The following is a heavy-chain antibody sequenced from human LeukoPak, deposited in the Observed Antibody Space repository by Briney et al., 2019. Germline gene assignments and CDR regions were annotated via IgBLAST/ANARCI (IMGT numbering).Heavy chain of an antibody. V-gene: IGHV1-46*03. Sequence: ASVKVSRKASGYTFTSYYMHWVRQAPGQGLEWMGIINPSGGSTSYAQKFQGRVTMTRDTSTSTVYMELSSLRSEDTAVYYCARGAWGYDILTGYYAILDYWGQGTLVTVSS. J-gene: IGHJ4*02. D-gene: IGHD3-9*01. CDR2: INPSGGST. CDR3: ARGAWGYDILTGYYAILDY. CDR1: GYTFTSYY.